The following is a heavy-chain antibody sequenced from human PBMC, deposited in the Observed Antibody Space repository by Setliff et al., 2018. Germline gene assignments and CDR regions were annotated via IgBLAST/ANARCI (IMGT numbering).Heavy chain of an antibody. J-gene: IGHJ4*02. CDR2: ISSSSSYI. Sequence: GGSLRLSCAASGFTFSNYAIIWVRQAPGKGLEWVSSISSSSSYIYYADSVKGRFTISRDNSKNTLYLFMNTLRPEDTAVYHCAADPGGDGYNMRIDHWGPGTLVTVSS. V-gene: IGHV3-21*01. D-gene: IGHD3-16*01. CDR1: GFTFSNYA. CDR3: AADPGGDGYNMRIDH.